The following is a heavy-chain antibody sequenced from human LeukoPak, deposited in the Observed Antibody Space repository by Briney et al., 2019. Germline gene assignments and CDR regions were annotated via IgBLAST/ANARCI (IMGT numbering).Heavy chain of an antibody. V-gene: IGHV3-23*01. D-gene: IGHD1-26*01. CDR3: AKILLSYRYFDC. Sequence: GGSLRLSCAASGFTFSSYAMSWVRQAPGKGLEWVSAISGSGGSTYYADSVKGRFTISRDNSKNTLYLQMNSLRVEDTAVYYCAKILLSYRYFDCWGQGTLVTVSS. J-gene: IGHJ4*02. CDR2: ISGSGGST. CDR1: GFTFSSYA.